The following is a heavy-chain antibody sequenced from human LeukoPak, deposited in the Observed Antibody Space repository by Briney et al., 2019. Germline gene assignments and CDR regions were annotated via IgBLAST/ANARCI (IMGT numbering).Heavy chain of an antibody. CDR2: ISSSGSTI. V-gene: IGHV3-48*03. CDR3: ARETVTTDSYYYGMDV. CDR1: GFTFSSYE. D-gene: IGHD4-17*01. Sequence: GGSLRLSCAASGFTFSSYEMNWVRQAPGKGLEWVSYISSSGSTIYYADSVKGRFTISRDNAKNSLYLQMNSLRAEDTAVYYCARETVTTDSYYYGMDVWGKGTTVTVSS. J-gene: IGHJ6*04.